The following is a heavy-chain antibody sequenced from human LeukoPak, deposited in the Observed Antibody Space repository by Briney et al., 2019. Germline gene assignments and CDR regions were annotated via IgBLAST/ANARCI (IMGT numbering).Heavy chain of an antibody. D-gene: IGHD3-22*01. Sequence: ASVKVSCKASGYTCTGYYMHWVRQAPGQGLEWMGRINHNSGGTNYAQKFQGRVTMTRDTSISTAYMELSRLRSDDTAVYYCARDLEITMIVVVTPSFDYWGQGTLVTVSS. V-gene: IGHV1-2*06. J-gene: IGHJ4*02. CDR3: ARDLEITMIVVVTPSFDY. CDR2: INHNSGGT. CDR1: GYTCTGYY.